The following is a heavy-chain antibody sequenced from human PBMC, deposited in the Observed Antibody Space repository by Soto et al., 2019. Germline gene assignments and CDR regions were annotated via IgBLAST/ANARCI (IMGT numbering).Heavy chain of an antibody. D-gene: IGHD3-3*01. J-gene: IGHJ6*02. V-gene: IGHV1-24*01. CDR2: FDPEDGET. CDR3: ATAISTGVGMDV. Sequence: SVKVSCKVSGYTLTELSMHWVRQAPGKGLEWMGGFDPEDGETIYAQKFQGRVTMTEDTSTDTAYMELSSLRSEDTAVYYCATAISTGVGMDVWGQGTTVTVSS. CDR1: GYTLTELS.